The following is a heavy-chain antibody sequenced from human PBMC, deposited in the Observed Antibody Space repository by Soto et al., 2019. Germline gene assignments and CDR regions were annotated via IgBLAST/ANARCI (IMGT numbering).Heavy chain of an antibody. Sequence: EVQLVESGGGLVQPGGSLRLSCAASGFTFSDHYMDWVRQAPGEGLEWVARIRNNARRLATEYAASVKGRFSSSRDDSWNSLYLQMNSLNIEATAVYYCAREKSSRDYWCFDIWGRGTLVIVSS. J-gene: IGHJ2*01. V-gene: IGHV3-72*01. CDR1: GFTFSDHY. CDR3: AREKSSRDYWCFDI. D-gene: IGHD2-2*01. CDR2: IRNNARRLAT.